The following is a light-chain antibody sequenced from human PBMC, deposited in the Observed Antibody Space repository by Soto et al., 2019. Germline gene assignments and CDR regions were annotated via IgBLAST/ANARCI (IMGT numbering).Light chain of an antibody. V-gene: IGKV1D-12*01. Sequence: DIQMTQSPSSVSASVGDRITITCRASQDISRWLAWYQQKPGRAPNLLIYTASTLESGVPSRFSGSGSGTDFTLTISNLQPEDFATDYCQQVDSFPLTFGGGTKVEIK. CDR2: TAS. CDR3: QQVDSFPLT. J-gene: IGKJ4*01. CDR1: QDISRW.